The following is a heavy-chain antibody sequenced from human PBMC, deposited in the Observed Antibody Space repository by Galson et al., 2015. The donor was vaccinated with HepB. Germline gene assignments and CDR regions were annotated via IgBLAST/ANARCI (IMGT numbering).Heavy chain of an antibody. CDR1: GFTFSSYF. D-gene: IGHD6-19*01. CDR2: TNRDGSVT. J-gene: IGHJ4*02. Sequence: SLRLSCAASGFTFSSYFMDWVRQAPGKGLVWVSDTNRDGSVTRYADSVKGRFTISRDNANNMLYLQMNSLRVDDAAIYYCARGGVVGGTDYWGQGTLVTVSS. CDR3: ARGGVVGGTDY. V-gene: IGHV3-74*01.